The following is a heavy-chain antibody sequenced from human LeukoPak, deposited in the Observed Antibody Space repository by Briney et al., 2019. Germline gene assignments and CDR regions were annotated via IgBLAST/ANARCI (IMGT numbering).Heavy chain of an antibody. Sequence: PSETLSLTCTVSGGSISSYYWSWIRQPPGKGLEWIGEINHSGSTNYNPSLKSRVTISVDTSKNQFSLKLSSVTAADTAVYYCARAGMYAGDIAVAGRAFDIWGQGTMVTVSS. CDR3: ARAGMYAGDIAVAGRAFDI. J-gene: IGHJ3*02. V-gene: IGHV4-34*01. CDR2: INHSGST. CDR1: GGSISSYY. D-gene: IGHD6-19*01.